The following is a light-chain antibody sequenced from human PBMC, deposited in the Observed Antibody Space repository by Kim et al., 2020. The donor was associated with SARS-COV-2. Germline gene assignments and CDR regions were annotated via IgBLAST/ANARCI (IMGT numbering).Light chain of an antibody. CDR1: SSNIGSNY. J-gene: IGLJ3*02. CDR2: RNN. Sequence: QSVLTQPPSASGTPGQRVTISCSGSSSNIGSNYVYWYQQLPGTAPKLLIYRNNQRPSGVPDRFSGSKSGTSASLAISGLRSEDEADYYCQSRDNSLTALVFGGGTQLTVL. V-gene: IGLV1-47*01. CDR3: QSRDNSLTALV.